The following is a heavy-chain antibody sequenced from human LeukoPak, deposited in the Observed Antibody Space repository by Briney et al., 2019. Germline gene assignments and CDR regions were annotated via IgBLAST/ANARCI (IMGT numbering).Heavy chain of an antibody. V-gene: IGHV4-39*01. CDR3: PSDRSDGWHPKGFQDY. Sequence: SETLSLTCTVSGGSISSSSYYWGWIRQPPGKGVEWIGSIYYSGSTYYNPSLKSRVTISVDTSKNQFSLKLSSVTAADTAVYDCPSDRSDGWHPKGFQDYWGQGTLVTVSS. D-gene: IGHD5-24*01. J-gene: IGHJ4*02. CDR2: IYYSGST. CDR1: GGSISSSSYY.